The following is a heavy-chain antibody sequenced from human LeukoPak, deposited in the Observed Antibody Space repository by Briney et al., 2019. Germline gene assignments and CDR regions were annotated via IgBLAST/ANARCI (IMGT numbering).Heavy chain of an antibody. Sequence: GGSLRLSCAASGFTVSSNYMSWVRQAPGKGLEWVSVIYSGGSTYYADSVKGRFTISRDNSKNTLYLQMNSLRAEDTAVYYCARGSIYYYDSSGYSWGQGTLVTVSS. CDR2: IYSGGST. CDR3: ARGSIYYYDSSGYS. CDR1: GFTVSSNY. V-gene: IGHV3-66*01. J-gene: IGHJ5*02. D-gene: IGHD3-22*01.